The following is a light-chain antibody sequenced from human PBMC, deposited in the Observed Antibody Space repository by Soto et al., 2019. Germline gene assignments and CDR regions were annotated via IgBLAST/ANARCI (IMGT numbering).Light chain of an antibody. CDR3: QQYDTSPRT. CDR1: QSVNSN. CDR2: GAS. V-gene: IGKV3-20*01. J-gene: IGKJ1*01. Sequence: EIVLTQSPVTLSLSPGERATLSCRASQSVNSNLAWYQQKPGQAPRLLIYGASSRATGIPDRFSGSGSGTDFTLTISRLEPEDFAVYYCQQYDTSPRTFGQGTKVDIK.